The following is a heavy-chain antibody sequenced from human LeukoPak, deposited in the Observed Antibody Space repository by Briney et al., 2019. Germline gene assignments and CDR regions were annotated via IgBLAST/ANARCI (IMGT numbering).Heavy chain of an antibody. V-gene: IGHV1-18*01. CDR1: GCTFNTYV. J-gene: IGHJ3*01. Sequence: ASVTVSCMASGCTFNTYVISWVRQAPGQGLEWMGWINPYNGNINHVQKLQGRVTMTTDTSTSTAYMELRSLRSDDQAVYYCTREFRTTTWSFDAFDLWGQGTMVTVSS. CDR3: TREFRTTTWSFDAFDL. CDR2: INPYNGNI. D-gene: IGHD1/OR15-1a*01.